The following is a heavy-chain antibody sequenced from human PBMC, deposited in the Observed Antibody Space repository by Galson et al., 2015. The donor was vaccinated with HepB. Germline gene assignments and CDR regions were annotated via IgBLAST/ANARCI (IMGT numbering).Heavy chain of an antibody. CDR3: TTLPIAAAEYYYYYMDV. D-gene: IGHD6-13*01. CDR2: IKSKTDGGTT. Sequence: SLRLSCAASGFTFSNAWMSWVRQAPGKGLEWVGRIKSKTDGGTTDYAAPVKGRFTISRDDSKNTLYLQMNSLKTEDTAVYYCTTLPIAAAEYYYYYMDVWGKGTTVTVSS. J-gene: IGHJ6*03. CDR1: GFTFSNAW. V-gene: IGHV3-15*01.